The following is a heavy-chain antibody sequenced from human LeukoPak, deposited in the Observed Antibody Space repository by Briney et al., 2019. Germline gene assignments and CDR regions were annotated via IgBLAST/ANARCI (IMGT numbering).Heavy chain of an antibody. CDR1: GGSISSSSYY. J-gene: IGHJ1*01. CDR2: IYYSGST. CDR3: ARSSSGWGYFQH. D-gene: IGHD6-19*01. V-gene: IGHV4-39*07. Sequence: SETLSLTCTVSGGSISSSSYYWGWIRQPPGEGLEWIGSIYYSGSTYYNPSLKSRVTILVDTSKNQFSLKLSSVTAADTAVYYCARSSSGWGYFQHWGQGTLVTVSS.